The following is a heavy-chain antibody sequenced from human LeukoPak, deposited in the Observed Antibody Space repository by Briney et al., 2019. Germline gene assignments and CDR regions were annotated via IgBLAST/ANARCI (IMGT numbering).Heavy chain of an antibody. Sequence: SETLSLTCTVSGGSISSYYWSWIRQPPGKGLEWIGEINHSGSTNYNPSLKSRVTISVDTSKDQFSLKLSSVTAADTAVYYCARGAFSGSSELDYWGQGTLVTVSS. J-gene: IGHJ4*02. CDR2: INHSGST. CDR1: GGSISSYY. D-gene: IGHD1-26*01. V-gene: IGHV4-34*01. CDR3: ARGAFSGSSELDY.